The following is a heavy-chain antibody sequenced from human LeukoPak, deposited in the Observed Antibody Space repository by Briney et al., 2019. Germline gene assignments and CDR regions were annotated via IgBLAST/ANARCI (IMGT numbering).Heavy chain of an antibody. CDR1: RGSIRTADYY. CDR2: IYFSGAP. D-gene: IGHD6-13*01. J-gene: IGHJ5*01. V-gene: IGHV4-39*01. CDR3: ARTSSWYAGAWFDS. Sequence: KPSETLSLTCTVSRGSIRTADYYWAWVGQPPGEGLEWLGSIYFSGAPYFNPSLKSRVAVSIDTSKNQFSLKVTSVNASDTAVYFCARTSSWYAGAWFDSWGQGTLVTVSS.